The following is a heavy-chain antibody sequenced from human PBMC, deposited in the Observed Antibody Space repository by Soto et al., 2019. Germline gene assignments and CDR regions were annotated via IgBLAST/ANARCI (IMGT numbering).Heavy chain of an antibody. Sequence: SVKVSCKASGFTFSHSAMQWVRQARGQSLEWIGWVVVGSGNTNYAQKFQERVTISWDMSTNTAHMDLSSLRSEDTAVYYCAAEGTVTTGMDVWGQGTTVTVSS. D-gene: IGHD4-17*01. CDR2: VVVGSGNT. CDR3: AAEGTVTTGMDV. V-gene: IGHV1-58*02. J-gene: IGHJ6*02. CDR1: GFTFSHSA.